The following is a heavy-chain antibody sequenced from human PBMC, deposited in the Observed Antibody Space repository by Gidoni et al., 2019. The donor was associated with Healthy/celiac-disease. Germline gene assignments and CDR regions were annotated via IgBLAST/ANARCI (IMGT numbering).Heavy chain of an antibody. CDR1: GGSFSGYY. D-gene: IGHD5-12*01. Sequence: QVQLQQWGAGLLKPSETLSLTCAVYGGSFSGYYWSWIRQPPGKGLEWIGEINHSGSTNYNPSLKSRVTISVDTSKNQFSLKLSSVTAADTAVYYCARGPMATMPWYGYWGQGTLVTVSS. V-gene: IGHV4-34*01. CDR3: ARGPMATMPWYGY. J-gene: IGHJ4*02. CDR2: INHSGST.